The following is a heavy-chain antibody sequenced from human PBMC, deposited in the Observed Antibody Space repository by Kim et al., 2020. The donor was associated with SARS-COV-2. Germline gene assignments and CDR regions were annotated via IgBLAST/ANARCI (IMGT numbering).Heavy chain of an antibody. CDR3: ARVSGPRGYSGYGHFDY. CDR2: IWYDGSNK. J-gene: IGHJ4*02. CDR1: GFTFSSYG. D-gene: IGHD5-12*01. Sequence: GGSLRLSCAASGFTFSSYGMHWVRQAPGKGLEWVAVIWYDGSNKYYADSVKGRFTISRDNSKNTLYLQMNSLRAEDTAVYYCARVSGPRGYSGYGHFDYWGQGTLVTVSS. V-gene: IGHV3-33*01.